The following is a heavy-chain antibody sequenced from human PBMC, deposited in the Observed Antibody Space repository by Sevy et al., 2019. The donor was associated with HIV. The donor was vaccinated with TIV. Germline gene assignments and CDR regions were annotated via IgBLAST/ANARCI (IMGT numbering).Heavy chain of an antibody. CDR1: GFSISTYW. CDR3: GKAAGTVHNTPTPESN. V-gene: IGHV3-23*01. D-gene: IGHD1-1*01. CDR2: VSGSGGST. Sequence: GGSLRLSCAASGFSISTYWVTWVRQAPGKGLEWVSSVSGSGGSTYYADSVKGRFTISRDNSKNKLYLQMNSLRADETAVYYCGKAAGTVHNTPTPESNWGQGTLVTVSS. J-gene: IGHJ4*02.